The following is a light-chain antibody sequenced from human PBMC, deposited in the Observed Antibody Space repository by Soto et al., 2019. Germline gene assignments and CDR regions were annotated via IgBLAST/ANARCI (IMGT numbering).Light chain of an antibody. CDR1: QSIHTS. CDR3: LQRNVWPPIT. V-gene: IGKV3-11*01. Sequence: VLTQSPATLSLSPGDRATLSCRASQSIHTSLAWYQQKPGQPPPLVVYDSTLMANGVPDRFGGSRSGTEFTLTIHNLETEDFAVYYCLQRNVWPPITFGQGTRLEI. J-gene: IGKJ5*01. CDR2: DST.